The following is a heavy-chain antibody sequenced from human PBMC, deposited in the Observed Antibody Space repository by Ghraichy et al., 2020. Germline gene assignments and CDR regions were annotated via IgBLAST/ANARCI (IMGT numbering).Heavy chain of an antibody. CDR3: ARQDVYGDMLGWYFDL. CDR1: GFDFSGST. J-gene: IGHJ2*01. Sequence: GGSLRLSCAASGFDFSGSTTHWVRQAFGKGLEWLGRVRSENKRYGTAHAESVKGRFTISRDDLKNTAYLQMNSLNTEDTAVYYCARQDVYGDMLGWYFDLWGRGTLVTVSS. V-gene: IGHV3-73*01. D-gene: IGHD4/OR15-4a*01. CDR2: VRSENKRYGT.